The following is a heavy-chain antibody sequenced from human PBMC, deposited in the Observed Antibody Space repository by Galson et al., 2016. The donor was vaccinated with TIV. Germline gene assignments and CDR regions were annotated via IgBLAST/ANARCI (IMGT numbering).Heavy chain of an antibody. J-gene: IGHJ4*02. CDR1: GFAFSRYS. V-gene: IGHV3-48*04. Sequence: SLRLSCAASGFAFSRYSMNWVRQAPGKGLEWISYISSSSSTIYYVDSVKGRFTVPRDNAKNSLYLQMDSLRADDTAVYYCYGSGSYYPLAYWGQGTLVIVSS. CDR3: YGSGSYYPLAY. CDR2: ISSSSSTI. D-gene: IGHD3-10*01.